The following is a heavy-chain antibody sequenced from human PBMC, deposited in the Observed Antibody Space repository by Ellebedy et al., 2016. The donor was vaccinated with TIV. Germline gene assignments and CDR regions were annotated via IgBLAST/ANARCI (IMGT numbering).Heavy chain of an antibody. D-gene: IGHD2-21*01. Sequence: GGSLRLXXAASGFTFSSYWMHWVRQAPGKGLGWVANIKQDGSVKKYVDSVKGRFTISRDNGKNSLYLQMNSLRGEDTAVYYCAREVGGGGAYWGQGTLVTVSS. CDR2: IKQDGSVK. J-gene: IGHJ4*02. V-gene: IGHV3-7*01. CDR1: GFTFSSYW. CDR3: AREVGGGGAY.